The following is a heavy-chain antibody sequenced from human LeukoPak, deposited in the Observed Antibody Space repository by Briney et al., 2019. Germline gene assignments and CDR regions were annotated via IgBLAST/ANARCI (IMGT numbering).Heavy chain of an antibody. CDR3: ARDVIVGATPNYYVMDV. Sequence: PGGSLRLSCAASGFTFSSYGMHWVRQAPGKGLEWVAVIWYDGSNKYYADSVKGRFTISRDNSKNTLYLQMNRLRSEDTAVYYFARDVIVGATPNYYVMDVWGQGTTVTVSS. J-gene: IGHJ6*02. CDR2: IWYDGSNK. V-gene: IGHV3-33*01. CDR1: GFTFSSYG. D-gene: IGHD1-26*01.